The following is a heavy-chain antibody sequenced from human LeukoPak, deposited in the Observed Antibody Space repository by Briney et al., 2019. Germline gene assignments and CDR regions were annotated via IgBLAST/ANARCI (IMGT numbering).Heavy chain of an antibody. D-gene: IGHD3-22*01. J-gene: IGHJ4*02. CDR3: ARKERGDTYYYDSSGHADH. CDR1: GYTFTGYY. CDR2: INSNSGGT. Sequence: GASVKVSCKASGYTFTGYYMHWVRQAPGQGLEWMGWINSNSGGTNYAQKFQGRVTMTRDTSISTAYMELSRLRSDDTAVYYCARKERGDTYYYDSSGHADHWGQGTLVTVSS. V-gene: IGHV1-2*02.